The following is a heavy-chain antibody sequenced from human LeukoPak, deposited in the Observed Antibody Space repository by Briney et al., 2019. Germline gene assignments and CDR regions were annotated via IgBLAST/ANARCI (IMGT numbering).Heavy chain of an antibody. J-gene: IGHJ4*02. Sequence: SETLSLTCSVSGGSISSYYWSWIRQPPGEGLEWIAYIYYSGSTYYNPSLKSRVTISVDTSKNQFSLKLSSVTAADTAVYYCARHPGYCSSTSCSIFDYWGQGTLVTVSS. V-gene: IGHV4-59*08. D-gene: IGHD2-2*01. CDR2: IYYSGST. CDR1: GGSISSYY. CDR3: ARHPGYCSSTSCSIFDY.